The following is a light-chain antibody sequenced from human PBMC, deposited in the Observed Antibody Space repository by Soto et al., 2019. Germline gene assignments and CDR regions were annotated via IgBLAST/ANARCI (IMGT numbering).Light chain of an antibody. Sequence: QSALTQPPSASGSPGQSVTISCTGTSSDVGGYDYVSWYQQHPGKAPKLMIFEVTKRPSGVPNRFSGSKSANTASLTISGLQAADEADYYCTSYSSSNTHVLFGGGTKLTVL. CDR1: SSDVGGYDY. J-gene: IGLJ2*01. CDR2: EVT. V-gene: IGLV2-8*01. CDR3: TSYSSSNTHVL.